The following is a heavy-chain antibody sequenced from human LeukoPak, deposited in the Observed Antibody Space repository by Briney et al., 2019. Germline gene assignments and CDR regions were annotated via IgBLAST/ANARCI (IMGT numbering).Heavy chain of an antibody. Sequence: SETLSLTCTVSGGSISGYYWSWIRQPAGKGLEWIGRIYTSGSTNYNPSLKSRVTMSVDTSKNQFSLKLSSVTAADTAVYYCARDLILRGGMATISDYWGQGTLVTVSS. D-gene: IGHD5-24*01. CDR1: GGSISGYY. CDR2: IYTSGST. CDR3: ARDLILRGGMATISDY. V-gene: IGHV4-4*07. J-gene: IGHJ4*02.